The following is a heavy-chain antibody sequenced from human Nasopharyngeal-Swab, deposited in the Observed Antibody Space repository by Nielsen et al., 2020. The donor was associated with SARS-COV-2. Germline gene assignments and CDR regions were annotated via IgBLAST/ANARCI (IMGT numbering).Heavy chain of an antibody. V-gene: IGHV4-38-2*02. J-gene: IGHJ6*03. Sequence: SETLSLTCSVSGYSISRGYFWGWIRQSPGKGLEWIGTIHYSGNTLYNPSLKSQVTISVDTSKNHFSLKLSSVTAADTAVYYCAGTYCSGGTCYPSFYYYMDVWGKGTTVTVSS. CDR2: IHYSGNT. D-gene: IGHD2-15*01. CDR3: AGTYCSGGTCYPSFYYYMDV. CDR1: GYSISRGYF.